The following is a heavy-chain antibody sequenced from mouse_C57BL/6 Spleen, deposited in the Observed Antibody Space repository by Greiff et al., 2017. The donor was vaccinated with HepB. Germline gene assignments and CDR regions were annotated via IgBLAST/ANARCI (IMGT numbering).Heavy chain of an antibody. D-gene: IGHD2-4*01. CDR3: ARGDYDGAMDY. CDR2: IWSGGST. Sequence: VQLQQSGPGLVQPSQSLSITCTVSGFSLTSYGLHWVRQSPGKGLEWLGVIWSGGSTDYNAAFISRLSISKDNSKSQVFFKMNSLQADDTAIYYCARGDYDGAMDYWGQGTSVTVSS. V-gene: IGHV2-2*01. CDR1: GFSLTSYG. J-gene: IGHJ4*01.